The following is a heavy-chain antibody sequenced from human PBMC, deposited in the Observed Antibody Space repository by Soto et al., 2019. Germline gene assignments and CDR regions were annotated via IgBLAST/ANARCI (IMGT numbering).Heavy chain of an antibody. D-gene: IGHD6-6*01. Sequence: SETLSLTCTVSGGSISSYYWSWIRQPPGKGLEWIGQINHSGSTNYNPSLKSRVTISVDTSKNQFSLKLSSVTAADTAVYYCARTSRFDSWGQGTLVTVSS. V-gene: IGHV4-59*12. J-gene: IGHJ4*02. CDR2: INHSGST. CDR3: ARTSRFDS. CDR1: GGSISSYY.